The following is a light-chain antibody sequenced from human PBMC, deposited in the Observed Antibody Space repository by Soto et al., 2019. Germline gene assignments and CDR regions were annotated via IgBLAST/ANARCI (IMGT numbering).Light chain of an antibody. CDR1: QHIRSA. Sequence: AIPPSQSPFSLSSSVGYNVTITCPASQHIRSALGSYQQKPGKVPKLLIYAASTLQSGVPSRFSGCGSGTDFTLTISSLQPEDFATYYCPLDFSYFWEFGQGTKVDIK. CDR3: PLDFSYFWE. J-gene: IGKJ1*01. V-gene: IGKV1-6*01. CDR2: AAS.